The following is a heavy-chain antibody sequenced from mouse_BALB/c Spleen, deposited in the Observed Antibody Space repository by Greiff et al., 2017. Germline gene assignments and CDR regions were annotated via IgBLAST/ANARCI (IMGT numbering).Heavy chain of an antibody. Sequence: EVQLVESGGGLVQPGGSRKLSCAASGFTFSSFGMHWVRQAPEKGLEWVAYISSGSSTIYYADTVKGRFTISRDNPKNTLFLQMTSLRSEDTAMYYCARSRGNSPYAMDYWGQGTSVTVSS. D-gene: IGHD2-1*01. CDR3: ARSRGNSPYAMDY. V-gene: IGHV5-17*02. CDR2: ISSGSSTI. CDR1: GFTFSSFG. J-gene: IGHJ4*01.